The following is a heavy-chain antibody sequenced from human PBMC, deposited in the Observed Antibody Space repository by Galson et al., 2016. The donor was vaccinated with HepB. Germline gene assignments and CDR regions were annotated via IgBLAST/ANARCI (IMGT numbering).Heavy chain of an antibody. V-gene: IGHV1-18*01. D-gene: IGHD1-1*01. CDR2: ISAYSGHT. J-gene: IGHJ3*01. CDR3: ARADNWNDVGVLDL. Sequence: SVKVSCKASGYTFNNFGISWVRQAPGQGLEWMGWISAYSGHTDYAQNFQGRVTMTRDTSTRTVYMEMRSLRSDDTAVYYCARADNWNDVGVLDLWGQGTMVTVS. CDR1: GYTFNNFG.